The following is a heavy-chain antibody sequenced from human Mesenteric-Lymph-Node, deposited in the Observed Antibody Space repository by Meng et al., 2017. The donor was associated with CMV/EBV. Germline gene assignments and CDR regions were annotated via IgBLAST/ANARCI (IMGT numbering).Heavy chain of an antibody. V-gene: IGHV5-51*01. CDR3: ASSRGFGGVSDY. CDR2: IYPGDSDT. J-gene: IGHJ4*02. CDR1: GYRFTRYW. D-gene: IGHD3-3*01. Sequence: CTGSGYRFTRYWIGWVRQMPGNGLEWMGIIYPGDSDTRYSPSFQGQVTISADKSISTAYLQWSSLKASDTAMYYCASSRGFGGVSDYWGQGTLVTVSS.